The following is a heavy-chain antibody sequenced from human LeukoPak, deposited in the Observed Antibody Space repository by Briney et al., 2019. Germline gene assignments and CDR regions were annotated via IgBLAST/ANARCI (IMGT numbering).Heavy chain of an antibody. CDR3: AKDLDSSGYYPRAAFDI. CDR2: IYSGGST. J-gene: IGHJ3*02. D-gene: IGHD3-22*01. V-gene: IGHV3-53*01. CDR1: GFTVSSNY. Sequence: GGSLRLSCAASGFTVSSNYMSWVRQAPGKGLEWVSVIYSGGSTYYADSVKGRFTISRDNSKNTLYLQMNSLRAEDTAVYYCAKDLDSSGYYPRAAFDIWGQGTMVTVSS.